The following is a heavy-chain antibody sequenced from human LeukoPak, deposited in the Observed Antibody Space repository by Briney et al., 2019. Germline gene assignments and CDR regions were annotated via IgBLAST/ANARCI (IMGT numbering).Heavy chain of an antibody. D-gene: IGHD6-13*01. CDR3: ARVGSTAEAGTVDY. CDR2: ISPSSTHT. V-gene: IGHV3-11*05. Sequence: GGSLRLFCAAYGFSFSDYYLSWIRQAPGKGLEWVSYISPSSTHTPYADPVKGRFTISRDNAKNSLYLQMNSLKADDTAVYYCARVGSTAEAGTVDYWGQGTLVTVSS. J-gene: IGHJ4*02. CDR1: GFSFSDYY.